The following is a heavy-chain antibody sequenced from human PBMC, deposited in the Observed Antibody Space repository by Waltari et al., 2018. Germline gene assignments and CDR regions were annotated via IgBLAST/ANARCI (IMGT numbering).Heavy chain of an antibody. Sequence: QVQLQESGPGLVRPSEILSLTCGVSGYSISSGYYWGWIRQPPGEGLEWIGSIYRRGTTYYNPALESRVPMSVDTSKNQFPLKMSPVTAADTAVYYCTRRYTRRDYSPFDFWGQGTLVTVSS. CDR2: IYRRGTT. D-gene: IGHD4-4*01. CDR1: GYSISSGYY. CDR3: TRRYTRRDYSPFDF. V-gene: IGHV4-38-2*01. J-gene: IGHJ4*02.